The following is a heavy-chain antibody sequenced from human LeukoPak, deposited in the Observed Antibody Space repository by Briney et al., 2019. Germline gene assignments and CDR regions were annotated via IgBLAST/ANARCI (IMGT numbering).Heavy chain of an antibody. CDR2: ISSSGATM. J-gene: IGHJ4*02. D-gene: IGHD5-12*01. CDR3: TRDSGDYSSDY. CDR1: GFSFSDYS. Sequence: GGSLRLSCAASGFSFSDYSMNWIRQSPGRGLEWVSYISSSGATMYYADSVKGRFTISRDNAKNSLYLQMNGLRAEDTAVYYCTRDSGDYSSDYWGRGTLVTVSS. V-gene: IGHV3-11*01.